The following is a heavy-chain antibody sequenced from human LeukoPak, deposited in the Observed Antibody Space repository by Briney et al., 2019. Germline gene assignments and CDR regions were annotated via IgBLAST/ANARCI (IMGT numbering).Heavy chain of an antibody. Sequence: PGGSLRLSCAASGFTFDDYAMHWVRQAPGKGLEWVSGISWNSGSIGYADSVKGRFTISRDNAKNSLCLQMNSLRAEDTALYYCAKDIARYFDWLRASDIWGQGTMVTVSS. CDR2: ISWNSGSI. CDR1: GFTFDDYA. CDR3: AKDIARYFDWLRASDI. V-gene: IGHV3-9*01. J-gene: IGHJ3*02. D-gene: IGHD3-9*01.